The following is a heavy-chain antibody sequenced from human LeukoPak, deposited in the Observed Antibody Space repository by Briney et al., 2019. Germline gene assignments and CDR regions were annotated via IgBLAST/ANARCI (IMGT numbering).Heavy chain of an antibody. CDR3: AKYVWGSYPTFEDY. J-gene: IGHJ4*02. CDR1: GGSISSYY. CDR2: ISYSGST. V-gene: IGHV4-59*01. Sequence: SETLSLTCTVSGGSISSYYWSWIRQPPGKGLEWIGYISYSGSTNYNPSPKSRVTISVDTSKNQFSLKLSSVTAADTAVYYCAKYVWGSYPTFEDYWGQGTLVTVSS. D-gene: IGHD3-16*02.